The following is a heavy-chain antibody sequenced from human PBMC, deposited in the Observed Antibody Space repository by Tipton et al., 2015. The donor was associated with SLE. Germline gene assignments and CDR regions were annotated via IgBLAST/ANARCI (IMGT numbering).Heavy chain of an antibody. CDR2: IYYSGCT. CDR1: GGSISSYY. Sequence: TLSLTCTVSGGSISSYYWSWIRQPPGKGLEWIGYIYYSGCTNYNPSLKSRVTISVDTSKNQFSLKLSSVTAADTAVYYCASIAAAGSDFDYWGQGTLVTVSS. D-gene: IGHD6-13*01. CDR3: ASIAAAGSDFDY. J-gene: IGHJ4*02. V-gene: IGHV4-59*01.